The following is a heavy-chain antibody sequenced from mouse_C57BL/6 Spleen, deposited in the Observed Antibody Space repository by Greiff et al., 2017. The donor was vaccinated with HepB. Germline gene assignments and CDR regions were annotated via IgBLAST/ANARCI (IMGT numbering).Heavy chain of an antibody. CDR3: ARSEYGNYEGYAMDY. D-gene: IGHD2-1*01. Sequence: LVESGAELVKPGASVKISCKASGYAFSSYWMNWVKQRPGKGLEWIGQIYPGDGDTNYNGKFKGKATLTADKSSSTAYMQLSSLTSEDSAVYFCARSEYGNYEGYAMDYWGQGTSVTVSS. J-gene: IGHJ4*01. V-gene: IGHV1-80*01. CDR2: IYPGDGDT. CDR1: GYAFSSYW.